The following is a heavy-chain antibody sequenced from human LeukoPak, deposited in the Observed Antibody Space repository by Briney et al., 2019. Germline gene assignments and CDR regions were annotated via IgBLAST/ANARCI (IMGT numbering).Heavy chain of an antibody. CDR3: ARKGVGDPYYYYYYMDV. V-gene: IGHV1-2*02. Sequence: GASVKVSCKASGYTFTGYYMHWVRQAPGQGLEWRGWINPNSGGTNYAQKFQGRVTMTRDTSISTAYMELSRLRSDDTAVYYCARKGVGDPYYYYYYMDVWGKGTTVTISS. J-gene: IGHJ6*03. D-gene: IGHD3-10*01. CDR2: INPNSGGT. CDR1: GYTFTGYY.